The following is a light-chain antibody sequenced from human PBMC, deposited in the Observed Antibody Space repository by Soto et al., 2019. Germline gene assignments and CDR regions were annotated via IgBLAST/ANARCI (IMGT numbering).Light chain of an antibody. CDR2: EVN. CDR1: SSDVGGYNY. CDR3: SSYAGSSNV. J-gene: IGLJ1*01. Sequence: QSALNQPPSASGSPGQSVAISCTGTSSDVGGYNYVSWYQQHPGKAPKLMIYEVNKRHSGVPDRFSGSKSGNTASLTVSGLQAEDEADSYCSSYAGSSNVFGTGTKLTVL. V-gene: IGLV2-8*01.